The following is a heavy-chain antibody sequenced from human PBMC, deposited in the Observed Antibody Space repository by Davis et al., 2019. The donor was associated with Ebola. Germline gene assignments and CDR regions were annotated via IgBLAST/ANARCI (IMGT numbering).Heavy chain of an antibody. J-gene: IGHJ4*02. CDR3: ARDRGGGSGSGYGY. Sequence: ASVKVSCKASGYTFTNYYLHWVRQAPGQGLEWMGIINPTSGNTNYAQKFQGRVTMTRDTSTSTVYMELSSLRSEDTAVFYCARDRGGGSGSGYGYWGQGTLVTVSS. CDR2: INPTSGNT. V-gene: IGHV1-46*01. D-gene: IGHD3-22*01. CDR1: GYTFTNYY.